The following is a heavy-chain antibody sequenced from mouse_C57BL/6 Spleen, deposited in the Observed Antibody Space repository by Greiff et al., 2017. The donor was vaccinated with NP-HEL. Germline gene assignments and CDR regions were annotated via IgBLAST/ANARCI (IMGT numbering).Heavy chain of an antibody. CDR1: GYTFTDYE. J-gene: IGHJ2*01. V-gene: IGHV1-15*01. D-gene: IGHD2-10*01. Sequence: VQLQQSGAELVRPGASVTLSCKASGYTFTDYEMHWVKQTPVHGLEWIGAIDPETGGTAYNQKFKGKAILTADKSSSTAYMELRSLTSEDSAVYYCTRSYYGNSIDYWGQGTTLTVSS. CDR3: TRSYYGNSIDY. CDR2: IDPETGGT.